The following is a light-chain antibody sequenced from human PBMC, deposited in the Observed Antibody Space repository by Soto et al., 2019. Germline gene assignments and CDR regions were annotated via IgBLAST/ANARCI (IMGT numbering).Light chain of an antibody. V-gene: IGLV2-8*01. CDR1: SSDIGGYNY. CDR3: SSYAGSNNYV. J-gene: IGLJ1*01. Sequence: QSVPTQPPSASGSPGQSVTISCTGTSSDIGGYNYVSWYQQHPGKAPKLMIYDVTKRPSGVPDRFSGSKSGNTASLTVSGLQAEDEADYYCSSYAGSNNYVFGTGTKLTVL. CDR2: DVT.